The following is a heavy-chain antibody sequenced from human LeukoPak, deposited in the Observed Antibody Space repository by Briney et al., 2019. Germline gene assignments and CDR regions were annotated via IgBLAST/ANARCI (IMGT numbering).Heavy chain of an antibody. D-gene: IGHD5-24*01. V-gene: IGHV3-23*01. J-gene: IGHJ4*02. Sequence: GGSLRLSCAASGFTFSSYAMNWVHQAPGKGLEWVSGISGSGGSTNYADSVEGRFTISRDNSNNALYLQMNSLRAEDTAVYYCAKDARRDGYSYDYWGQGTLVTVSS. CDR1: GFTFSSYA. CDR3: AKDARRDGYSYDY. CDR2: ISGSGGST.